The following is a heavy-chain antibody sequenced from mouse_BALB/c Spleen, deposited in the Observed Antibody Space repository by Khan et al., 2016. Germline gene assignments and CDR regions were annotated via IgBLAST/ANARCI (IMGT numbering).Heavy chain of an antibody. D-gene: IGHD1-2*01. Sequence: EVQLQESGPGLVKPSQSLSLTCTVTGYSITSDYAWNWIRQFPGNKLEWMGYIRYSGSTTYNPSLKSRISITRDTSKNQFFLQLYSVTTEDTATYYCTRSPTATRYFDVWGAVTTVTVSS. J-gene: IGHJ1*01. CDR1: GYSITSDYA. CDR3: TRSPTATRYFDV. CDR2: IRYSGST. V-gene: IGHV3-2*02.